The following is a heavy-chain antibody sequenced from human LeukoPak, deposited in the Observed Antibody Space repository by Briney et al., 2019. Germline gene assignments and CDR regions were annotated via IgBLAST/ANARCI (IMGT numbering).Heavy chain of an antibody. Sequence: GSLRLSCAASGFTFSDYYMSWIRQAPGKGLEWVSHISSSSSYTNYADSVKGRFTISRDNAKNSLYLQMNSLRAEDTAVYYCARDRDSSRTFDIWGQGTMVTVSS. CDR2: ISSSSSYT. J-gene: IGHJ3*02. CDR3: ARDRDSSRTFDI. CDR1: GFTFSDYY. V-gene: IGHV3-11*06. D-gene: IGHD6-13*01.